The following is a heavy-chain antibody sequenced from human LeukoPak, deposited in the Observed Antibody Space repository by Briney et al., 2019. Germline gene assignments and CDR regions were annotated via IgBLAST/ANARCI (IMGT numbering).Heavy chain of an antibody. J-gene: IGHJ4*02. D-gene: IGHD3-3*01. V-gene: IGHV3-7*01. CDR1: GFAFSDSW. CDR2: IRQDAKSK. CDR3: GRETWQAYNDFWSGYVTD. Sequence: QPGGSLRLSCAASGFAFSDSWVTWVRRAPGKGLEWVANIRQDAKSKYYVDSVKGRFTISRDNAHSTLYLDMNSLTAEDTAIYYCGRETWQAYNDFWSGYVTDWGQGIVVTVSS.